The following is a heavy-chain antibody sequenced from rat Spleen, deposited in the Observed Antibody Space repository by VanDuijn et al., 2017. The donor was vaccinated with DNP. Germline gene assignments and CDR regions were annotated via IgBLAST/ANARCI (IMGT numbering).Heavy chain of an antibody. V-gene: IGHV5-7*01. J-gene: IGHJ2*01. Sequence: EVQLVESGGGLVQPGRSLKLSCAASGFIFSDYNMAWVRQAPKKGLEWVATISSDGTRIYYRDSVKGRFTISRDNAKNTLYLQMDSLKSEDTATYYCARPDYWGQGVMVTVSS. CDR1: GFIFSDYN. CDR3: ARPDY. CDR2: ISSDGTRI.